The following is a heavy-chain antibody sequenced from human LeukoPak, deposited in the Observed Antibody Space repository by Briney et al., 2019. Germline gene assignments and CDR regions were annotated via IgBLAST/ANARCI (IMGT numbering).Heavy chain of an antibody. CDR3: ASTRGYSSSSGYYYYGMDV. CDR2: ISAYNGNT. V-gene: IGHV1-18*01. Sequence: ASVKVSCKASGYTFTSYGISWVRQAPGQGLEWMGWISAYNGNTNYAQKLQGRVTMTTDTSTSTAYMELRSLRSDDTAVYYCASTRGYSSSSGYYYYGMDVWGQGTTVSVSS. J-gene: IGHJ6*02. CDR1: GYTFTSYG. D-gene: IGHD6-6*01.